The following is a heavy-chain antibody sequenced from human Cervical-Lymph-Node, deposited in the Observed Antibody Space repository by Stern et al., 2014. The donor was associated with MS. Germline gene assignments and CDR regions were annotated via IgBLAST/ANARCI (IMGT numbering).Heavy chain of an antibody. J-gene: IGHJ6*02. V-gene: IGHV2-70*01. D-gene: IGHD4-17*01. CDR3: ARAYYGDYEGAYYYYYGMDV. CDR1: GFSLSTSGMC. Sequence: QVTLRESGPALVKPTQTLTLTCTFSGFSLSTSGMCVSWIRQPPGKALEXLALIDWDDDKYYSTSLKTRLTISTGTSKNTAVLPMTNMDPVDTATDYCARAYYGDYEGAYYYYYGMDVWGQGTTVTVSS. CDR2: IDWDDDK.